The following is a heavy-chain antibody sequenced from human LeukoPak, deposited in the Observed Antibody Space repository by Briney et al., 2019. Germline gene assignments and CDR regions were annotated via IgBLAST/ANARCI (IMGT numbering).Heavy chain of an antibody. Sequence: SETLSLTCAVYGGSFSGYFWSWIRQPPGKDLEWIGEINDSESTNYNPSLKSRVTISVDTSKNQFSLKLSSVTAADTAVYHCARDTYYYENSDDYDDAFDIWGQGTRVTVSS. D-gene: IGHD3-22*01. CDR1: GGSFSGYF. V-gene: IGHV4-34*01. J-gene: IGHJ3*02. CDR2: INDSEST. CDR3: ARDTYYYENSDDYDDAFDI.